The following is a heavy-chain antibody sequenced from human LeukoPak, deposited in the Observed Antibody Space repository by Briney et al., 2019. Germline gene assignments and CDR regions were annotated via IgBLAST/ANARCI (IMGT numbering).Heavy chain of an antibody. CDR2: ISSSGSTI. V-gene: IGHV3-48*03. CDR1: GFTSSSYE. J-gene: IGHJ5*02. CDR3: ARASGYSPGYNWFDP. Sequence: GGSLRLSCAASGFTSSSYEMNWVRQAPGKGLEWVSYISSSGSTIYYADSVKGRFAISRDNSKNTVYLEMNSLRAEDTALYYCARASGYSPGYNWFDPWGQGTLVTVSS. D-gene: IGHD5-18*01.